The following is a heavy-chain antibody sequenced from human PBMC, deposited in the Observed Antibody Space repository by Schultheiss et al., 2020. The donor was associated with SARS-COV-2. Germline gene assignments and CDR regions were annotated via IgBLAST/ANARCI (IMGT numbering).Heavy chain of an antibody. V-gene: IGHV1-18*01. CDR3: AREGYCSSTSCSFGGMDV. D-gene: IGHD2-2*01. CDR2: ISAYNGNT. CDR1: GYTFTSYG. J-gene: IGHJ6*02. Sequence: ASVKVSCKASGYTFTSYGISWVRQAPGQGLEWMGWISAYNGNTNYAQKFQGRVTITADESTSTAYMELSSLRSEDTAVYYCAREGYCSSTSCSFGGMDVWGQGTTVTVSS.